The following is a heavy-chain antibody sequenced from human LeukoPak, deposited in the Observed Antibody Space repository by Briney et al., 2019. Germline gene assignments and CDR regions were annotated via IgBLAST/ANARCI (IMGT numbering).Heavy chain of an antibody. J-gene: IGHJ4*02. CDR2: IKQGGSAK. CDR3: ATSYDSSGNN. D-gene: IGHD3-22*01. Sequence: GGSLRLSCAASGFTFSIFWMSWVRQAPGEGLEWVANIKQGGSAKYYVDSVKGRFTISRDNARNSLYLEMNNLRAEDTAIYYCATSYDSSGNNWGQGTLVTVSS. CDR1: GFTFSIFW. V-gene: IGHV3-7*01.